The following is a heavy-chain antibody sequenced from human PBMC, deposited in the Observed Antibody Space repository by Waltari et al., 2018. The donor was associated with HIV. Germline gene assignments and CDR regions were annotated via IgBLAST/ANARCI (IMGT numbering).Heavy chain of an antibody. CDR3: AREFRTWAVAGNEAGMDV. V-gene: IGHV3-48*04. Sequence: EVQLVESGGGLVQPGGSLRLSCVASEFTFSSYILNWFRQAPGKGLEWISYISSGINTIYYADSVKGRFTISRDNAKNSLYLQMNNLRAEDTALYYCAREFRTWAVAGNEAGMDVWGQGTTVTVSS. D-gene: IGHD6-19*01. CDR2: ISSGINTI. CDR1: EFTFSSYI. J-gene: IGHJ6*02.